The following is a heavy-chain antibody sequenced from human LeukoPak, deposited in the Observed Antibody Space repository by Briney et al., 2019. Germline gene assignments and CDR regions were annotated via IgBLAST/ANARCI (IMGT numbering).Heavy chain of an antibody. CDR1: GYTFTSYD. Sequence: ASVKVSCKASGYTFTSYDINWVRQATGQGLEWMGWMNPNSGNTGYAQKFQDRLTITRDTSANTAYIELTSLRSEDTAVYYCARAYYDNSGPYHYWGQGTQVTVSS. CDR2: MNPNSGNT. J-gene: IGHJ4*02. CDR3: ARAYYDNSGPYHY. V-gene: IGHV1-8*03. D-gene: IGHD3-22*01.